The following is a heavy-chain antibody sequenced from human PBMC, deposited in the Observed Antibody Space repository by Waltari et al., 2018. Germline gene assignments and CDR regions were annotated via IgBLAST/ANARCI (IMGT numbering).Heavy chain of an antibody. D-gene: IGHD2-2*01. J-gene: IGHJ4*02. V-gene: IGHV3-7*01. CDR2: INYDGSQK. CDR3: AKSRGFEY. CDR1: GFTFSRYW. Sequence: EVQLMESGGGLVQPGGSLRLSCGASGFTFSRYWMSWVRQTPGKGLEWVANINYDGSQKYYVDSVKGRFTISRDNAKNSVYLQMNSLRVEDTAVYYCAKSRGFEYWGQGT.